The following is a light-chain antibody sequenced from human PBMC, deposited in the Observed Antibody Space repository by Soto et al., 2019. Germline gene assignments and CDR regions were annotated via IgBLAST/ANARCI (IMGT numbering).Light chain of an antibody. V-gene: IGKV3-11*01. Sequence: EIVLTQSPATLSLSPGERATLSCRASQSVRSYLAWYQQKPGQPPRLLIYDASNRATGTPARFSGSGSGTDFTLTISSLEPEDFAVYYCQQRNHWYTFGQGTKLEIK. CDR1: QSVRSY. J-gene: IGKJ2*01. CDR3: QQRNHWYT. CDR2: DAS.